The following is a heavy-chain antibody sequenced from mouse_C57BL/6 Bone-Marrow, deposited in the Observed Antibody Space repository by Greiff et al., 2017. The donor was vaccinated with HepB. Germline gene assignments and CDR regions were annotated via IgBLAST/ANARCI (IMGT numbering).Heavy chain of an antibody. CDR2: ISDGGSYT. Sequence: EVQLVESGGGLVKPGGSLKLSCAASGFTFSSYAMSWVRQTPEKRLEWVATISDGGSYTYYPDNVKGRFTISRDNAKNNLYLQMSHLKSEDTAMYYCARSYYDYGDVWGTGTTVTVSS. D-gene: IGHD2-4*01. J-gene: IGHJ1*03. CDR1: GFTFSSYA. V-gene: IGHV5-4*01. CDR3: ARSYYDYGDV.